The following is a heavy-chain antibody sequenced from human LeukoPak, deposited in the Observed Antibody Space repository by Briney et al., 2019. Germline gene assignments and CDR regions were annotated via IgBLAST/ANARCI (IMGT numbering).Heavy chain of an antibody. CDR2: ISAYNVNT. CDR1: GYTFSSYG. V-gene: IGHV1-18*01. CDR3: ARPTLGHCSSTSCYQYFDY. J-gene: IGHJ4*02. Sequence: ASVKVSCKASGYTFSSYGISWVRQAPGQGLERMGWISAYNVNTNYTQKLQGRVTMTTDTSTSTAYMELRSLRSDDTAVYYCARPTLGHCSSTSCYQYFDYWGQGTLVTVSS. D-gene: IGHD2-2*01.